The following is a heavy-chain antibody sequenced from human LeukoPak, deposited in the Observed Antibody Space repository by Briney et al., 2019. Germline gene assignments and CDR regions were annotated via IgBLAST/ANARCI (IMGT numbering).Heavy chain of an antibody. J-gene: IGHJ3*01. D-gene: IGHD6-6*01. CDR1: GFTFSGFW. Sequence: GGSLRLSCAVSGFTFSGFWMSWSRQAPGKGLEWVASINSDGSEGYYADVEKGRFTISRVNAKNSLYLQTNSLRAEDTAVYYCARSSYSSSSSVWGQGTMVTVSS. V-gene: IGHV3-7*03. CDR2: INSDGSEG. CDR3: ARSSYSSSSSV.